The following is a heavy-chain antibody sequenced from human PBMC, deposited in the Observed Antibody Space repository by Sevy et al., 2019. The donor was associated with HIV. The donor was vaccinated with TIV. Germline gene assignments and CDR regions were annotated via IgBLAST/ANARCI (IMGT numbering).Heavy chain of an antibody. CDR2: IGAYNRNR. Sequence: ASVKVSCMASGYTFASEGISWVRQAPGQGLEWMGWIGAYNRNRNSAQKFQTRVTLTIDRSTSTAFMELRGLRSDDTAMYYCARVPTYYYGSATYFESWGQGTLLTVSS. CDR1: GYTFASEG. CDR3: ARVPTYYYGSATYFES. J-gene: IGHJ4*02. V-gene: IGHV1-18*01. D-gene: IGHD3-10*01.